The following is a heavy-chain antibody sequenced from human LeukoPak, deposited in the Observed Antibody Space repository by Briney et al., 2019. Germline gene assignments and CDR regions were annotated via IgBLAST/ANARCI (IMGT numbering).Heavy chain of an antibody. CDR3: ARVGEWLLYYYYYSMDV. J-gene: IGHJ6*03. CDR2: IDHIGGT. Sequence: SETLSLTCAVYGGSFIWYYWSWIRQPPGKGLECIGEIDHIGGTNYNPSLKSRVTISVETPKNHFSLKLSSVTAADTAVVSFARVGEWLLYYYYYSMDVWGKGTTVTVSS. V-gene: IGHV4-34*01. D-gene: IGHD3-16*01. CDR1: GGSFIWYY.